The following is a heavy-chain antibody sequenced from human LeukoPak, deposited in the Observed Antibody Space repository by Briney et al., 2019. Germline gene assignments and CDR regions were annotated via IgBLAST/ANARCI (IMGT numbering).Heavy chain of an antibody. V-gene: IGHV4-59*01. CDR1: GGSISSYY. CDR2: IYYSGST. CDR3: ARGYYGSGSSYNWFDP. Sequence: PSETLSLTYTVSGGSISSYYWSWIRQPPGKGLEWIGYIYYSGSTNYNPSLKSRVTISVDTSKNQFSLKLSSVTAADTAVYYCARGYYGSGSSYNWFDPWGQGTLVTVSS. J-gene: IGHJ5*02. D-gene: IGHD3-10*01.